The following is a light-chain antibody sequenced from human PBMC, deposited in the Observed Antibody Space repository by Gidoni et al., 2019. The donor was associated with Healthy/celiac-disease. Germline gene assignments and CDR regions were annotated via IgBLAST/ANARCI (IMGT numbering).Light chain of an antibody. Sequence: QSVLTQPPSASGTPGQRVTISCSGSSSNIGSNYVYWYQQLPGTAPKLLIYRNNQRPSGVPDRFSGSKSGTSASLAISGLRSEDEADYSCAAWDASLSVVFGGGTKLTVL. CDR2: RNN. J-gene: IGLJ2*01. CDR1: SSNIGSNY. V-gene: IGLV1-47*01. CDR3: AAWDASLSVV.